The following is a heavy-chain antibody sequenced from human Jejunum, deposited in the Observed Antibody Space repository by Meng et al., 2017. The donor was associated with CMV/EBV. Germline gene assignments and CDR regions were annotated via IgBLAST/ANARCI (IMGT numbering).Heavy chain of an antibody. V-gene: IGHV3-23*01. CDR1: GFIFSNEA. J-gene: IGHJ4*02. D-gene: IGHD4-17*01. Sequence: ADSGFIFSNEAMSGVRQAPGKGLEWVSGIGGSDGRTYYADSVKGRFTISRDNLKNTLYLQMSSLRAEDTAVYYCAKRPYGDYMLFDYWGQGSLVTVSS. CDR3: AKRPYGDYMLFDY. CDR2: IGGSDGRT.